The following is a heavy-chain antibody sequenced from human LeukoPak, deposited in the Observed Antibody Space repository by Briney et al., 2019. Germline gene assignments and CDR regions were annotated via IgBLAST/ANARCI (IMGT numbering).Heavy chain of an antibody. CDR3: AKDYYDSSGYYYPLDY. CDR1: GFTFSDYW. D-gene: IGHD3-22*01. J-gene: IGHJ4*02. Sequence: PGESLRLSCVASGFTFSDYWLSWVRQAPGKGLEWVSAISGSGGSTYYADSVKGRFTISRDNSKNTLYLQMNSLRAEDTAVYYCAKDYYDSSGYYYPLDYWGQGTLVTVS. V-gene: IGHV3-23*01. CDR2: ISGSGGST.